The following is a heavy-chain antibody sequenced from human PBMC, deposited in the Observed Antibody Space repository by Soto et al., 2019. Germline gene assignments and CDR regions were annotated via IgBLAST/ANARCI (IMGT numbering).Heavy chain of an antibody. Sequence: GESLKISWKGSGYSFTSYWIGWVRQMPGKGLEWMGIIYPGDSDTRYSPSFQGQVTISADKSISTAYLQWSSLKASDTAMYYCARVRFYHDSSGSPGYFDYWGQGTLVTVSP. CDR1: GYSFTSYW. V-gene: IGHV5-51*01. J-gene: IGHJ4*02. D-gene: IGHD3-22*01. CDR2: IYPGDSDT. CDR3: ARVRFYHDSSGSPGYFDY.